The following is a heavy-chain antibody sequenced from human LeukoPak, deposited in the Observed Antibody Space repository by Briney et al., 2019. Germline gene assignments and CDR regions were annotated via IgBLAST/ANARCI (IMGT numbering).Heavy chain of an antibody. J-gene: IGHJ4*02. CDR3: VRGGPSTWF. CDR2: INDDGSDT. Sequence: GGSLRLSCVASGFTFSSYGMHWVRQVPGKGPVWVARINDDGSDTVYADSVKGRFTISRDDAKNMLFLQMNSLRGEDTAVYHCVRGGPSTWFWGQGTLVTVSS. CDR1: GFTFSSYG. D-gene: IGHD3-22*01. V-gene: IGHV3-74*01.